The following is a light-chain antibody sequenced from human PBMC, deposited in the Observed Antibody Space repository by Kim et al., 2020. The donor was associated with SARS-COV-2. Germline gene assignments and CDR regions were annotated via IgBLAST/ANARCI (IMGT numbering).Light chain of an antibody. V-gene: IGLV3-19*01. CDR3: DSRDSSGNHVV. J-gene: IGLJ2*01. CDR1: SLRSYY. Sequence: ALGQTVSITCQGDSLRSYYASWYQQKPGQAPVLVIYGKNNRPSGIPDRFSGSSSGNTASLTITGAQAEDEADYSCDSRDSSGNHVVFGGGTQLTVL. CDR2: GKN.